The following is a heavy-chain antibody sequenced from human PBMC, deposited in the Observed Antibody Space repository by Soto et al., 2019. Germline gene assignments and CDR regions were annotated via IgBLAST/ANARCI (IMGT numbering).Heavy chain of an antibody. Sequence: ASVKVSCKASGYTFTSYYMHWVRQAPGQGLEWMGIINPSGGSTSYAQKFQGRVTMTRDTSTSTVYMELSSLRSEDAAVYYCARDLGYCSGEEGVCDYYYYYGMDVWGQGTTVTVSS. J-gene: IGHJ6*02. CDR1: GYTFTSYY. V-gene: IGHV1-46*01. CDR3: ARDLGYCSGEEGVCDYYYYYGMDV. CDR2: INPSGGST. D-gene: IGHD2-15*01.